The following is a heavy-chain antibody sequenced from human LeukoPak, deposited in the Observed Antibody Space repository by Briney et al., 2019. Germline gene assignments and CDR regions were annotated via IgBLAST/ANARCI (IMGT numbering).Heavy chain of an antibody. Sequence: PSETLSLTCSVSGGSISSSYWSWVRQPAGKGLEWMGRISSSGSTNYNPSLESRITMSEDMSNNQFSLKLTSTTAADTAVYYCARSGYSGSFCFDSWGQGILVTVSS. CDR1: GGSISSSY. CDR3: ARSGYSGSFCFDS. CDR2: ISSSGST. J-gene: IGHJ4*02. D-gene: IGHD3-10*01. V-gene: IGHV4-4*07.